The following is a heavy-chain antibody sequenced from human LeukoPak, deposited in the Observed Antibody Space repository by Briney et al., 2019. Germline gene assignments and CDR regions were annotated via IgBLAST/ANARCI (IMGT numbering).Heavy chain of an antibody. J-gene: IGHJ3*02. CDR3: ARVGYFDWGRDDVFDI. Sequence: GGSLRLYCAASGFTFSSYSMHWVRQAPGKELEYVSAISSNGGSTYYANSVKGRFTISRDNSKNTLYLQMGSLRAEDTAVYYCARVGYFDWGRDDVFDIWGQGTMVTVSS. CDR2: ISSNGGST. V-gene: IGHV3-64*01. CDR1: GFTFSSYS. D-gene: IGHD3-9*01.